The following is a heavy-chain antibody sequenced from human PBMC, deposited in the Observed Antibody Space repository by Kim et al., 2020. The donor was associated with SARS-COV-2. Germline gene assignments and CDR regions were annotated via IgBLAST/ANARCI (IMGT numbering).Heavy chain of an antibody. Sequence: DYADSVKGRFTISRDNAKNTLYLQMNSLRAEDTAVYYCAKDGDPNYAFDIWGQGTMVTVSS. CDR3: AKDGDPNYAFDI. D-gene: IGHD7-27*01. J-gene: IGHJ3*02. V-gene: IGHV3-23*01.